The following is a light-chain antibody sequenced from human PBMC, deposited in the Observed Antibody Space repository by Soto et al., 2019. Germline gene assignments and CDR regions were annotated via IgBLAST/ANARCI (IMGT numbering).Light chain of an antibody. J-gene: IGKJ5*01. CDR1: QSVSSSY. Sequence: EIVXTXXPXXXSXSXGERATLSCRASQSVSSSYXAWYQQKPGQAPRLLIYGASSRATGIPDRFSGSGSGADFTLTISRLEPEDFALYYCQQYGSSPPITFGQGTRLEIK. CDR2: GAS. CDR3: QQYGSSPPIT. V-gene: IGKV3-20*01.